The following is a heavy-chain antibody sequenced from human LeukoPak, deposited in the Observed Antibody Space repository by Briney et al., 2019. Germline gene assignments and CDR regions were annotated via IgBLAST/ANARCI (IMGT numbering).Heavy chain of an antibody. Sequence: GGSPRLSCAASGFTFSSYAMHWVRQAPGKGLEWVAVISFDGSNKYYAESVKGRFTISRDNSKNTLYLQMNSLRAEDTAVYYCASSGGSYYGAFDIWGQGTMVTVSS. CDR2: ISFDGSNK. V-gene: IGHV3-30*04. CDR1: GFTFSSYA. D-gene: IGHD1-26*01. CDR3: ASSGGSYYGAFDI. J-gene: IGHJ3*02.